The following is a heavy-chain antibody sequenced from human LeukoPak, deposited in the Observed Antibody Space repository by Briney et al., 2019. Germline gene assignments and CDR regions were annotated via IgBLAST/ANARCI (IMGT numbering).Heavy chain of an antibody. D-gene: IGHD1-26*01. CDR3: ARKWDAFDI. V-gene: IGHV4-34*12. Sequence: SETLSLTCVVYGGSFSGYYWSWIRQPPGKGLEWIGEIIHSGSTNYNPSLKSRVTISVDTSKNQCSLKLSSVTAADTAVYYCARKWDAFDIWGQGTMVTVSS. CDR1: GGSFSGYY. CDR2: IIHSGST. J-gene: IGHJ3*02.